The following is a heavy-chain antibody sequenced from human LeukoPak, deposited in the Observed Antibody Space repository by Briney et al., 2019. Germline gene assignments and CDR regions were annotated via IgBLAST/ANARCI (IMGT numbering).Heavy chain of an antibody. J-gene: IGHJ4*02. CDR3: ATTPGYSSGWYYDY. Sequence: GASVQVSCKASGGTFSSYAISWVRQAPGQGLEWMGGIIPIFGTANYAQKFQGRVTITADESTSTAYMELSSLRSEDTAVYYCATTPGYSSGWYYDYWGQGTLVTASS. CDR2: IIPIFGTA. D-gene: IGHD6-19*01. V-gene: IGHV1-69*13. CDR1: GGTFSSYA.